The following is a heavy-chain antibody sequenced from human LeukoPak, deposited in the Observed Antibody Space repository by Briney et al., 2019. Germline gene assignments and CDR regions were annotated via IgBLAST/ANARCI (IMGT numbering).Heavy chain of an antibody. J-gene: IGHJ6*03. Sequence: SETLSLTCTVSGGSISSYYWSWIRQPPGKGLEWIGYIYYSGSTNYNPSLKSRVNISVDTSKNQFSLKLSSVTAADTAVYYCARAPLGYCSGGSCYGYYYYYMDVWGKGTTVTVSS. CDR1: GGSISSYY. V-gene: IGHV4-59*01. CDR3: ARAPLGYCSGGSCYGYYYYYMDV. CDR2: IYYSGST. D-gene: IGHD2-15*01.